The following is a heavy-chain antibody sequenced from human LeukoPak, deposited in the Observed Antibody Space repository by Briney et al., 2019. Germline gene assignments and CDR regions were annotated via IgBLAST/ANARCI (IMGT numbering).Heavy chain of an antibody. CDR1: GGSISSYY. V-gene: IGHV4-59*12. Sequence: PSETLSLTCTVSGGSISSYYWSWIRQPPGKGLEWIGYIYYSGSTNYNPSLKSRVTISVDTSKNQFSLKLSSVTAADTAVYYCASSSGRNYDFWSGYPYFDYWGQGTLVTVSS. CDR3: ASSSGRNYDFWSGYPYFDY. J-gene: IGHJ4*02. CDR2: IYYSGST. D-gene: IGHD3-3*01.